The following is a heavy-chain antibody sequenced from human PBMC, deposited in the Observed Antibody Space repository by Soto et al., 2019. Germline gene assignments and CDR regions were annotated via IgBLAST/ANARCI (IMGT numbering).Heavy chain of an antibody. V-gene: IGHV1-18*04. J-gene: IGHJ5*02. CDR3: ARGNWFAP. CDR1: GYTFTGYY. Sequence: ASVKVSCKASGYTFTGYYMHWVLQAPGQGLEWMGWISAYNGNTNYAQKLQGRVTMTTDTSTSTAYMELRSLRSDDTAVYYCARGNWFAPWGKGTLATVSS. CDR2: ISAYNGNT.